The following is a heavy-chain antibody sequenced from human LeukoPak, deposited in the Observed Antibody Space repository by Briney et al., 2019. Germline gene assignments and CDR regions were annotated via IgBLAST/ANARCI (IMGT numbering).Heavy chain of an antibody. Sequence: ASVTVSCKVSGYTLTELSMHWVRQAPGKGLEWMGGFDPEDGETIYAQKFQGRVTMTEDTSTDTAYMELSRLRSEDTAVYYCATSGFGELLSYFDYWGQGTLVTVSS. D-gene: IGHD3-10*01. CDR1: GYTLTELS. J-gene: IGHJ4*02. CDR3: ATSGFGELLSYFDY. V-gene: IGHV1-24*01. CDR2: FDPEDGET.